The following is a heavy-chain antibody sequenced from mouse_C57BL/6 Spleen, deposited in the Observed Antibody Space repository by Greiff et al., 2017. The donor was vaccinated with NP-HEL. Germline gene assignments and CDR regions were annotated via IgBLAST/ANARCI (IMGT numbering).Heavy chain of an antibody. J-gene: IGHJ2*01. CDR1: GYTFTSYW. CDR3: AREGAYYSNSYYFDY. CDR2: IHPNSGST. Sequence: VQLQQPGAELVKPGASVKLSCKASGYTFTSYWMHWVKQRPGQGLEWIGMIHPNSGSTNYNEKFKSKATLTVDKSSSTAYMQLSSLTSEDSAVYYCAREGAYYSNSYYFDYWGQGTTLTVSS. D-gene: IGHD2-5*01. V-gene: IGHV1-64*01.